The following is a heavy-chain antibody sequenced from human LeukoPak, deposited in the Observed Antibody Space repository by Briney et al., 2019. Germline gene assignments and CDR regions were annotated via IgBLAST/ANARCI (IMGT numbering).Heavy chain of an antibody. V-gene: IGHV4-59*01. CDR2: IYYSGST. CDR3: AGGYYYGYFDY. D-gene: IGHD3-22*01. CDR1: GGSISSYY. Sequence: SETLSLTCTVSGGSISSYYWSWIRQPPGKGLEWIGYIYYSGSTNYNPSLKSRVTISVDTSKNQFSLKLSSVTAADTAVYYCAGGYYYGYFDYWGQGTLVTVSS. J-gene: IGHJ4*02.